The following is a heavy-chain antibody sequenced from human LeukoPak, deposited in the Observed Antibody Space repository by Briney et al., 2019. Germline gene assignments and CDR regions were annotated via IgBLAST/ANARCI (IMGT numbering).Heavy chain of an antibody. CDR2: IIPILAKA. J-gene: IGHJ4*02. V-gene: IGHV1-69*04. CDR1: GGTFSTYS. CDR3: ARGGQFSTGAHFDY. Sequence: GASVKVSCKASGGTFSTYSISWVRQAPGQGLEWMGRIIPILAKANYAQKFQGRVTITADKSTSTAYMDLSCLRSEDTAVYYCARGGQFSTGAHFDYWGQGTPVTVSS. D-gene: IGHD1-26*01.